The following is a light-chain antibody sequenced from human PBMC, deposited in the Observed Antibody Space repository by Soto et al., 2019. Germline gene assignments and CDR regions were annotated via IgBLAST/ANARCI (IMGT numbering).Light chain of an antibody. CDR3: QKFDSDPQT. J-gene: IGKJ1*01. CDR2: EAS. Sequence: DIQMTQSPSSLSASVGDRVTSTCRASQGIRHYLAWYQQKPGKVPKLLIYEASNLQSGVPSRFRGGGSGTEFTLTISSMQHEDVATYYCQKFDSDPQTFGQGTKVEI. V-gene: IGKV1-27*01. CDR1: QGIRHY.